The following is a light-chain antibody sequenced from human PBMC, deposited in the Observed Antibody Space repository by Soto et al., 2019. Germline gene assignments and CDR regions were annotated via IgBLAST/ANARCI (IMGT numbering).Light chain of an antibody. V-gene: IGLV1-40*01. J-gene: IGLJ2*01. CDR1: SSNIGADYD. Sequence: QSVLTQPPSVSGAPGQRVTISCTGSSSNIGADYDVHWYQQLPGTAPKLLIYGNSNRPSGVPDRFSGSKSGTSASLAITGLQAEDEADYYCQSYDSSLSGRVVFGGGTKVTVL. CDR3: QSYDSSLSGRVV. CDR2: GNS.